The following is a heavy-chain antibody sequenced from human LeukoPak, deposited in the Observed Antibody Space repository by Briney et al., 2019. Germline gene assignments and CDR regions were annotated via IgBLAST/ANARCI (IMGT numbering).Heavy chain of an antibody. CDR2: ISAYNGNT. CDR1: GYTFTSYG. CDR3: ARSNYYGSGSYRGVVDY. J-gene: IGHJ4*02. V-gene: IGHV1-18*01. Sequence: ASVKVSCKASGYTFTSYGISWVRQAPGQGLEWMGWISAYNGNTNYAQKLQGRVTMTTDTSTSTAYMELSRLRSDDAAVYYCARSNYYGSGSYRGVVDYWGQGTLVTVSS. D-gene: IGHD3-10*01.